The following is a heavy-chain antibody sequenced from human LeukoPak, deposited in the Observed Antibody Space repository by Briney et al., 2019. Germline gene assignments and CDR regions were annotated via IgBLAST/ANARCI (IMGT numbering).Heavy chain of an antibody. D-gene: IGHD1-26*01. CDR1: GFTFSRYE. CDR2: ISSSGTYI. Sequence: GGSLRLSCAVSGFTFSRYEMKWVRQAPGKGLEWASYISSSGTYIYYADSVKGRFTISRDNAKNSLYLQMNGLRAEDTGVYYCARGRGVVATTTQGDWGQGTLVTVSP. V-gene: IGHV3-48*03. J-gene: IGHJ4*02. CDR3: ARGRGVVATTTQGD.